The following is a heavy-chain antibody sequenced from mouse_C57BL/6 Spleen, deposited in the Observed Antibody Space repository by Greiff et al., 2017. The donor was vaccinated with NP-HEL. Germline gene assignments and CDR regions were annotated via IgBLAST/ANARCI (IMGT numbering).Heavy chain of an antibody. J-gene: IGHJ3*01. V-gene: IGHV1-18*01. Sequence: EVQLQQSGPELVKPGASVKIPCKASGYTFTGYNMDWVKQSHGKSLEWIGDINPNNGGTIYNQKFKGKATLTVDKSSSTAYMELRSLTSEDTAVYYCARLGYDWFAYWGQGTLVTVSA. CDR1: GYTFTGYN. D-gene: IGHD2-2*01. CDR3: ARLGYDWFAY. CDR2: INPNNGGT.